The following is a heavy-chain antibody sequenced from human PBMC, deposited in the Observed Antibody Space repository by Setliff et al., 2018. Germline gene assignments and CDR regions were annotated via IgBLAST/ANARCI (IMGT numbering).Heavy chain of an antibody. D-gene: IGHD6-19*01. J-gene: IGHJ3*02. V-gene: IGHV4-39*07. Sequence: SETLSLTCAVSGGSISSSSYYWGWIRQPPGKGLEWIGSIYYSGSTYYNPSLKSRVTISVDTSKNQFSLKLSSVTAADTAVYYCARDPLGEIAVAGHDAFDIWGQGTMVTVSS. CDR1: GGSISSSSYY. CDR3: ARDPLGEIAVAGHDAFDI. CDR2: IYYSGST.